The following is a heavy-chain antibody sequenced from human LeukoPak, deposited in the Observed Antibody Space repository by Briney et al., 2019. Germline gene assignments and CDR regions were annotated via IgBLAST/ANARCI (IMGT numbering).Heavy chain of an antibody. CDR2: ISGDGSST. J-gene: IGHJ6*03. D-gene: IGHD4-11*01. Sequence: GGSLRLSCAASGFTFSSYWMNWVRQAPGKGLVWVSRISGDGSSTKYADSVKGRFTISRDNAKNTLYLHMNSLRVEDTAVYYCARDRSKPYYYYMDVWAKGTTVTVSS. CDR3: ARDRSKPYYYYMDV. V-gene: IGHV3-74*03. CDR1: GFTFSSYW.